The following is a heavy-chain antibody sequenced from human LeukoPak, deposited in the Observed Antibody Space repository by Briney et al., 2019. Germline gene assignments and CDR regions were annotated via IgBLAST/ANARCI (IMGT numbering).Heavy chain of an antibody. CDR3: ARVRIVGATEDY. CDR1: GFTVSSNY. CDR2: IYSGGST. Sequence: PGGSLRLSCAATGFTVSSNYMSWVRQAPGKGLEWVSVIYSGGSTYYADSVKGRFTISRDNSKNTLYLQMSSLGAEDTAVYYCARVRIVGATEDYWGQGTLVTVSS. D-gene: IGHD1-26*01. J-gene: IGHJ4*02. V-gene: IGHV3-66*01.